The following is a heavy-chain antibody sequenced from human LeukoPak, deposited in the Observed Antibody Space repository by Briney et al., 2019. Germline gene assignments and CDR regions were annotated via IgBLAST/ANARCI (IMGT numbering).Heavy chain of an antibody. J-gene: IGHJ5*02. Sequence: SETLSLTCTVSGGSISGSSYYWAWIRQPPGKGLEWIGSIYYSGSTSYNPSLKSRVTMSVDTSENQFSLKVTSVTAADTAIYYCARNISMMLEPARRIGYNWFDPWGQGTLVTVSS. D-gene: IGHD3-22*01. CDR3: ARNISMMLEPARRIGYNWFDP. V-gene: IGHV4-39*01. CDR1: GGSISGSSYY. CDR2: IYYSGST.